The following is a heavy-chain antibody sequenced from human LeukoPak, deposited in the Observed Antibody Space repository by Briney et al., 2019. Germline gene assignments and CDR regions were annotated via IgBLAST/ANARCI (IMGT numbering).Heavy chain of an antibody. CDR2: INHSGST. D-gene: IGHD3-22*01. Sequence: SETLSLTCAVYGGSFSGYYWSWIRQPPGKGLEWNGEINHSGSTNYNPSLKSRVTISVDTSKNQFSLKLSSVTAADTAVYYCARGLGFAQEYYDSSGYYKNWFDPWGQGTLVTVSS. CDR1: GGSFSGYY. V-gene: IGHV4-34*01. CDR3: ARGLGFAQEYYDSSGYYKNWFDP. J-gene: IGHJ5*02.